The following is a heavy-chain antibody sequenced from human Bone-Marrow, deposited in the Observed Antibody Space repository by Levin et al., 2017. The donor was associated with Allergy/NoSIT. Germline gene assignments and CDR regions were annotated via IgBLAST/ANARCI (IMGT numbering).Heavy chain of an antibody. CDR2: IFYSGSP. J-gene: IGHJ4*02. CDR3: ARGTRTVPTLEVGPDY. CDR1: GGPIRNSDYY. V-gene: IGHV4-30-4*08. D-gene: IGHD1/OR15-1a*01. Sequence: SETLSLTCTVSGGPIRNSDYYWSWIRQPPGEGLEWMGYIFYSGSPSYNPSLKSRLTISLDTSKNKFYLNLNSVSAADTAVYYCARGTRTVPTLEVGPDYWGQGTLVTVSS.